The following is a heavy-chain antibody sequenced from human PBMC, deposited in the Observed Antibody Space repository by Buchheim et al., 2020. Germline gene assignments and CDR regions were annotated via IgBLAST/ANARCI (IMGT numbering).Heavy chain of an antibody. J-gene: IGHJ4*02. CDR2: ISYDGSNK. V-gene: IGHV3-30-3*01. D-gene: IGHD2-15*01. CDR1: GFTFSSYA. CDR3: ARDNCSGGSCYSFCDY. Sequence: QVQLVESGGGVVQPGRSLRLSCAASGFTFSSYAMHWVRQAPGKGLEWVAVISYDGSNKYYADSAKGRFTISRDNSKNTLYLQMNSLRAEDTAVYYCARDNCSGGSCYSFCDYWGQGTL.